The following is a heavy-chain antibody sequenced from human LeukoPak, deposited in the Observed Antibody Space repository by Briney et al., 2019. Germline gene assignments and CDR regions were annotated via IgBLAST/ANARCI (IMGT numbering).Heavy chain of an antibody. Sequence: ASVKVFYNASGYTFTGHYLHWVRQAPARGREWVEWIYPTTGGTNYAQKFQTMITMTRDRSITTDLMELSILKSNDTAVYYCVGDGYSGGAFDIWGQGTMVTVSS. CDR3: VGDGYSGGAFDI. CDR2: IYPTTGGT. D-gene: IGHD5-12*01. V-gene: IGHV1-2*02. J-gene: IGHJ3*02. CDR1: GYTFTGHY.